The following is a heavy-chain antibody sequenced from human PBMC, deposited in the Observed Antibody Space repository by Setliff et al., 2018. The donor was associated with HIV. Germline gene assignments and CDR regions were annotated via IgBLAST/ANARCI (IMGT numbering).Heavy chain of an antibody. CDR3: SRVGTLIDNPWDYFDF. J-gene: IGHJ4*02. CDR2: ISWNSGTI. D-gene: IGHD3-22*01. V-gene: IGHV3-9*01. Sequence: GGSLRLSCAASGFTFDDYAMHWVRQAPGKGLEWVSNISWNSGTIGHADSVKGRFTISRDNAKNSLYLQMNSLRSEDTAVYYCSRVGTLIDNPWDYFDFWGQGTLVTVSS. CDR1: GFTFDDYA.